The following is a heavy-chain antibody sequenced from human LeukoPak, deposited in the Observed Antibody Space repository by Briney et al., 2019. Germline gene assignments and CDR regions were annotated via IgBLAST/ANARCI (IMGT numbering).Heavy chain of an antibody. CDR2: IYYIVST. CDR3: ARRLHYYYDSSGSMSDAFDI. J-gene: IGHJ3*02. V-gene: IGHV4-59*11. Sequence: PSETLSLTCTLSGGSISSHYWSWIRQPPGKGLEWMGYIYYIVSTNYNPSLKSRVTISVDTSKNQFSLKLSSVPAADTAVYYCARRLHYYYDSSGSMSDAFDIWGQGTMVTVSS. D-gene: IGHD3-22*01. CDR1: GGSISSHY.